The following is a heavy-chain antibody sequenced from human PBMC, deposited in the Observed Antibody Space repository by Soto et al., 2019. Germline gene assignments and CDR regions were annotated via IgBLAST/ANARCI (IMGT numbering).Heavy chain of an antibody. J-gene: IGHJ5*02. CDR2: ISYDGSNK. CDR3: AKEDYDIWSGYRGGWFDP. V-gene: IGHV3-30*18. D-gene: IGHD3-3*01. Sequence: QVQLVESGGGVVQPGRSLRLSCAASGFTFSSYGMHWVRQAPGKGLEWVAVISYDGSNKYYADSVKGRFTISRDNSKNTLYLQMNSLRAEDTAVYYCAKEDYDIWSGYRGGWFDPWGQGTLVTVSS. CDR1: GFTFSSYG.